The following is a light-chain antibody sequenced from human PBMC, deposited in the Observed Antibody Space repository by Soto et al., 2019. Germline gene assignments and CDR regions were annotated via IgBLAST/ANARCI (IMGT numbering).Light chain of an antibody. CDR3: QQYYNYPGT. Sequence: AIRMTQSPSSFSASTGDRVTITCRASQGISSYLAWYQQKPGRAPKLLIYAASTLQSGVPSRFSGSGSGTDFTLTISCLQSEDFATYYCQQYYNYPGTFGQGTRLEIK. J-gene: IGKJ5*01. CDR1: QGISSY. V-gene: IGKV1-8*01. CDR2: AAS.